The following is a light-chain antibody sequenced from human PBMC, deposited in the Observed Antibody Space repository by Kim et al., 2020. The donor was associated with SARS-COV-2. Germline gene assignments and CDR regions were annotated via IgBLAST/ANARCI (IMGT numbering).Light chain of an antibody. CDR1: QDISNY. CDR2: DAS. V-gene: IGKV1-33*01. J-gene: IGKJ2*01. CDR3: QQYDKLPYT. Sequence: DIQMTQSPSSLSASVGDRVTITCQASQDISNYLNWYQQKPGKAPKLLIYDASNLETGVPSRFSGSGSGTDFTFTISSLQPEDIATYYCQQYDKLPYTLGQGTKLEI.